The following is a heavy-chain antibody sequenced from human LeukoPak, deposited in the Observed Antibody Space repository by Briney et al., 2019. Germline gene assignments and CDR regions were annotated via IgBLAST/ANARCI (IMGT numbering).Heavy chain of an antibody. V-gene: IGHV3-11*01. CDR3: ARQRYYDILTGYPADFDY. Sequence: GGSLRLSRAASGFTFSDYYMSSIRQAPGKGLEGVSYISSSGSIIYYADSVKGRFTISRDSAKNSLYLQMNSLRAEDTAVYYCARQRYYDILTGYPADFDYWGQGILVTVSS. J-gene: IGHJ4*02. D-gene: IGHD3-9*01. CDR1: GFTFSDYY. CDR2: ISSSGSII.